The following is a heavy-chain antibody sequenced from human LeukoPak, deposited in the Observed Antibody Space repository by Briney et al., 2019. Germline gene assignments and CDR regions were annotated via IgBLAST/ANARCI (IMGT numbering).Heavy chain of an antibody. Sequence: SETLSLTCTVSGGSISSSSYYWGWIRQPPGKGLEWIGSIYYSGSTYYNPSLKSRVTISVDTSKNQFSLKLSSVTAADTAVYYCARARGTYYYDSSGYYYFDYWGQGTLVTVSS. CDR3: ARARGTYYYDSSGYYYFDY. CDR2: IYYSGST. J-gene: IGHJ4*02. D-gene: IGHD3-22*01. CDR1: GGSISSSSYY. V-gene: IGHV4-39*07.